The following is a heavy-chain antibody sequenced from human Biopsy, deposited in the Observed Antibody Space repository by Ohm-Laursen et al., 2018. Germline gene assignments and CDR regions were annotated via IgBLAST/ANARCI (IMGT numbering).Heavy chain of an antibody. V-gene: IGHV1-69*13. CDR1: GGTFINYG. D-gene: IGHD1-26*01. CDR3: ARGRRSGSHSCLDY. J-gene: IGHJ4*02. Sequence: ASVKVSCKASGGTFINYGISWVRQAPGQGLEWMGGIIPMFGTANYAQMFQGRVTISADESTSTSYMELSSLTTEDTAIYYCARGRRSGSHSCLDYWGQGTLVTVSS. CDR2: IIPMFGTA.